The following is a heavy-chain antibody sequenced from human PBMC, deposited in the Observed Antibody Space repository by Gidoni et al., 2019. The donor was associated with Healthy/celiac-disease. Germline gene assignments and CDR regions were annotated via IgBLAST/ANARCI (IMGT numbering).Heavy chain of an antibody. V-gene: IGHV3-9*01. CDR3: AKGGDGGQYGDYHNWYFDF. Sequence: EVQLVEYGGGLVQPGRCLRLSCAASGFPFDGYAMHWVRQAPGKGLELVSGISWNSGSIGYADSAKGRFTISRDNAKNSLYLQMNSLRAEDTALYYCAKGGDGGQYGDYHNWYFDFWGRGTLVTVSS. J-gene: IGHJ2*01. CDR1: GFPFDGYA. D-gene: IGHD4-17*01. CDR2: ISWNSGSI.